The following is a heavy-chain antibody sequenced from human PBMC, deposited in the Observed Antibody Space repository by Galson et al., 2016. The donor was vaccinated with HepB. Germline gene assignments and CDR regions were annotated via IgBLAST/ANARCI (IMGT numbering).Heavy chain of an antibody. Sequence: CAISGDSVSSNSAAWNWIRQSPSRGLEWLGRTYYRSKWYNDYAVAVKSRITINPDTSKNQFSLQLNSGTPEDTAVYYCARTIWFGNNWFDPWGQGTLVTVSS. J-gene: IGHJ5*02. D-gene: IGHD3-10*01. V-gene: IGHV6-1*01. CDR3: ARTIWFGNNWFDP. CDR1: GDSVSSNSAA. CDR2: TYYRSKWYN.